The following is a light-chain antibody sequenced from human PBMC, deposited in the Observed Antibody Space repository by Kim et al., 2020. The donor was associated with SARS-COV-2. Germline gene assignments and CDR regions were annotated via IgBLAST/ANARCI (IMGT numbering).Light chain of an antibody. Sequence: RVTLSCSGSGSNVGTNSVHWYQQLPGTAPKLLIYNTNQRPSGVSSRFSGSKSGTSASLAISELQSEDETDYYCATWDDSLNAAVFGGGTQLTVL. V-gene: IGLV1-44*01. CDR1: GSNVGTNS. CDR3: ATWDDSLNAAV. J-gene: IGLJ7*01. CDR2: NTN.